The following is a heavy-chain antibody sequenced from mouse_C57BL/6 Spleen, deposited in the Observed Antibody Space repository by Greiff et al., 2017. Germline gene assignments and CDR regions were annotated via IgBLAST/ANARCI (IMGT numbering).Heavy chain of an antibody. CDR1: GYTFTSYW. Sequence: QVQLQQPGAELVKPGASVKMSCKASGYTFTSYWITWVKQRPGQGLEWVGDIYPGSGSTNYNEKFKSKATLTVDTSSSTAYMQLSSLTAEDSSVYYCARGDFDYWGQGTTLTVSS. CDR3: ARGDFDY. J-gene: IGHJ2*01. CDR2: IYPGSGST. V-gene: IGHV1-55*01.